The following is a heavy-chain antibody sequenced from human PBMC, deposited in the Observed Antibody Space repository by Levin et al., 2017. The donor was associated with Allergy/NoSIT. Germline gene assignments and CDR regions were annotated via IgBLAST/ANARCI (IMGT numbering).Heavy chain of an antibody. D-gene: IGHD2-2*01. CDR1: GGSISSANW. CDR3: ARGGKRDVVVSDAMSLYYYYYMDV. V-gene: IGHV4-4*02. CDR2: INQSGST. J-gene: IGHJ6*03. Sequence: SETLSLTCAVSGGSISSANWWSWVRQSPGKGLEWIGEINQSGSTNYTPSLKSRVTISVDTSKNQFSLKLRSVTAADTAVYFCARGGKRDVVVSDAMSLYYYYYMDVWGKGTTVTVSS.